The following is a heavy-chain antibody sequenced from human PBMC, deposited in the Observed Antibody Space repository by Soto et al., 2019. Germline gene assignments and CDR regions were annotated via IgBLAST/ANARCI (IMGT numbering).Heavy chain of an antibody. Sequence: LRLSCAASGFTFSSYAMSWVRQAPGKGLEWVSAISGSGGSTYYADSVKGRFTISRDNSKNTLYLQMNSLRAEDTAVYYCAKDLTIFGVAPGLFDYWGQGTLVTVSS. CDR1: GFTFSSYA. V-gene: IGHV3-23*01. D-gene: IGHD3-3*01. CDR3: AKDLTIFGVAPGLFDY. CDR2: ISGSGGST. J-gene: IGHJ4*02.